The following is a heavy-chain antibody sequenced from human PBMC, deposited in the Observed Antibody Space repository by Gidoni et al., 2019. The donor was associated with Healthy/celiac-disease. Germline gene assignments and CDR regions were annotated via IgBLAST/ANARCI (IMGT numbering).Heavy chain of an antibody. CDR3: ARASYGANDAFDI. CDR1: GFTFSSYS. V-gene: IGHV3-48*01. J-gene: IGHJ3*02. Sequence: EVQLVESGGGLVQPGGSLRLSCAASGFTFSSYSMNWVRQAPGKGLEWVSYISSSSSTIYDADAVKGRFTVSRDNSKNSLYLQMNSLRAEDTAVYYCARASYGANDAFDIWGQGTMVTVSS. CDR2: ISSSSSTI. D-gene: IGHD4-17*01.